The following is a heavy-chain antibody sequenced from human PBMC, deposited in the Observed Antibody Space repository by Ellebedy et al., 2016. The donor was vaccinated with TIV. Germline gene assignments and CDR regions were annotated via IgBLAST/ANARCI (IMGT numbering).Heavy chain of an antibody. V-gene: IGHV4-30-4*02. CDR1: GDSVNSSDFY. CDR2: IYRSGST. D-gene: IGHD4-17*01. J-gene: IGHJ4*02. Sequence: MPSETLSLTCTVFGDSVNSSDFYWSWIRQPPGKGLEWIGNIYRSGSTYYNPSLKSRLAISVDTSKNQFSLTLTSVTAADTAVFYCARAKLRTVTNYYFDNWGQGTVVTVSS. CDR3: ARAKLRTVTNYYFDN.